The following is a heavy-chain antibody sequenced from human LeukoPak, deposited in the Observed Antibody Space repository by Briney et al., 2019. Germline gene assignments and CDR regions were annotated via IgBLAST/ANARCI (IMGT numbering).Heavy chain of an antibody. J-gene: IGHJ4*02. D-gene: IGHD3-22*01. CDR3: ARGQHYYDSSGKWDY. CDR1: GGSFSGYY. CDR2: INHSGST. Sequence: PSETLSLTCPVYGGSFSGYYWSWIRQPPGKGLEWIGEINHSGSTNYNPSLKSRVTISVDTSKNQFPLKLSSVTAADTAVYYCARGQHYYDSSGKWDYWGQGTLVTVSS. V-gene: IGHV4-34*01.